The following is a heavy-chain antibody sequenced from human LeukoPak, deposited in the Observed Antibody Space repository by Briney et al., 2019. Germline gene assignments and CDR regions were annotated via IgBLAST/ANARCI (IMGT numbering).Heavy chain of an antibody. D-gene: IGHD2-8*02. Sequence: GASLRLSCAASGFTFSSSAMHWVRQGPGKGLEWVAYIAHHGNNKYYADSVKGRFTISRDNPKGTLYLKMNSLRADDTAVYYCAKDGSWSCTDWGQGTLVTVSS. CDR1: GFTFSSSA. J-gene: IGHJ4*02. CDR3: AKDGSWSCTD. CDR2: IAHHGNNK. V-gene: IGHV3-30*02.